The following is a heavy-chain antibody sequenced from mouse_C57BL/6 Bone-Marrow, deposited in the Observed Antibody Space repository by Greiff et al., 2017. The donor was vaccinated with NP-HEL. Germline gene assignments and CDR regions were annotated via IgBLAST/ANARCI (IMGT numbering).Heavy chain of an antibody. Sequence: EVQLHQSGAELVRPGASVKLSCTASGFNIKDDYMHWVKQRPEQGLEWIGWIDPENGDTEYASKFQGKATITADTSSNTAYLQLSSLTSEDTAVYYCTGLRWYFDVWGTGTTVTVSS. CDR3: TGLRWYFDV. V-gene: IGHV14-4*01. D-gene: IGHD2-2*01. CDR2: IDPENGDT. CDR1: GFNIKDDY. J-gene: IGHJ1*03.